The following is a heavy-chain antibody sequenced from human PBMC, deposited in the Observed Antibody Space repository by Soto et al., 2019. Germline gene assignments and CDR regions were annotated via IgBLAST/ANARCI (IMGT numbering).Heavy chain of an antibody. CDR2: INAGNGNT. D-gene: IGHD3-16*01. CDR1: GYTFTSYA. V-gene: IGHV1-3*01. J-gene: IGHJ6*03. CDR3: ARGGAPLTSAYYYYYYYMDV. Sequence: ASVKVSCKASGYTFTSYAMHWVRQAPGQRLEWMGWINAGNGNTKYSQKFQGRVTITRDTSASTAYMELSSLRSEDTAVYYCARGGAPLTSAYYYYYYYMDVWGKGTTVTVSS.